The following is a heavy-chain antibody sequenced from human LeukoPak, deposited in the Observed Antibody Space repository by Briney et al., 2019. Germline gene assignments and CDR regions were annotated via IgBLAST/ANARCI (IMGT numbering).Heavy chain of an antibody. J-gene: IGHJ5*02. D-gene: IGHD4-11*01. CDR3: TRDRARTQSWVEFDL. CDR2: IYDDDRT. CDR1: GFSVSSTL. V-gene: IGHV3-53*01. Sequence: GGSLRLTCTASGFSVSSTLMDWVRQAPGKGLEWVSVIYDDDRTVYTDSVKGRFTISRDSSKNTVYLQMNSLRPDDSAVYYCTRDRARTQSWVEFDLWGLGTLVTVSS.